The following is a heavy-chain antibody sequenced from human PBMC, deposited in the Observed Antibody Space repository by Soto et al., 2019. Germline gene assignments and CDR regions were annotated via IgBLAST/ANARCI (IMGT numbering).Heavy chain of an antibody. V-gene: IGHV1-8*01. Sequence: ASVKVSCKASGYTFTSYDINWVRQATGQGLEWMGRMNPNSGNTGYAQKFQGRVTMTRNTSISTAYMELSSLRSEDTAVYYCAMTGTRVTSGGGDVGGKGTRVTV. J-gene: IGHJ6*03. CDR1: GYTFTSYD. CDR2: MNPNSGNT. CDR3: AMTGTRVTSGGGDV. D-gene: IGHD4-17*01.